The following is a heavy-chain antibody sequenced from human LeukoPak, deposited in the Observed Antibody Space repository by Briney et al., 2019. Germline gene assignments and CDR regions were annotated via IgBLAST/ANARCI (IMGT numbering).Heavy chain of an antibody. D-gene: IGHD3-9*01. J-gene: IGHJ4*02. CDR1: GFTFSSYA. CDR3: TRSVYYDILTGYYWEDY. CDR2: IRSKANSYAT. V-gene: IGHV3-73*01. Sequence: PGGSLRLSCAASGFTFSSYAMSWVRQAPGKGLEWVGRIRSKANSYATAYAASVKGRFTISRDDSKNTAYLQMNSLKTEDTAVYYCTRSVYYDILTGYYWEDYWGQGTLVTVSS.